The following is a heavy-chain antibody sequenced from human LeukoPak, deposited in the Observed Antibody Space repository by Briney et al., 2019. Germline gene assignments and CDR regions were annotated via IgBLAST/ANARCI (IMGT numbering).Heavy chain of an antibody. CDR3: ARDRPLRMHYMDV. D-gene: IGHD2-8*01. J-gene: IGHJ6*03. CDR2: ISSSGSTI. Sequence: GGSLRLSCAASGFTFSSYEMNWVRQAPGKGLEWVSYISSSGSTIYYADSVKGRFTISRDNAKNPLYLQMNSLRAEDTAVYYCARDRPLRMHYMDVWGKGTTVTVSS. V-gene: IGHV3-48*03. CDR1: GFTFSSYE.